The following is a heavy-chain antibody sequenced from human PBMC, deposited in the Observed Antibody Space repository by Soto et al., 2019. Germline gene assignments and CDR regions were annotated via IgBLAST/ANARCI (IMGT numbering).Heavy chain of an antibody. CDR2: ISGSGAVT. CDR1: GLTFSSYA. V-gene: IGHV3-23*01. Sequence: EVQLLESGGGLVQPGGSLRLSCAASGLTFSSYAMSWVRQAPGKGLEWVSAISGSGAVTYYADSVKGRFTISRDNSKNTLYLQMNSLRAEDTAGYYCAKDKGCTSTTCHWNAFDIWGQGTMVTVSS. J-gene: IGHJ3*02. D-gene: IGHD2-2*01. CDR3: AKDKGCTSTTCHWNAFDI.